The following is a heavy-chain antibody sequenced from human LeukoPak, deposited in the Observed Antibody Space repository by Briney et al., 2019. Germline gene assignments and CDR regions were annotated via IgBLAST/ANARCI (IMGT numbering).Heavy chain of an antibody. CDR3: AKDQKWLTYYFDY. D-gene: IGHD2-8*01. CDR1: GYTFSSYA. Sequence: GGSLRLSCAASGYTFSSYAMSWVRQAPGKGLEWVSAISGSGGSTYYADSVKGRFTISRDNSKNTLYLQMNSLRAEDTAVYYCAKDQKWLTYYFDYWGQGTPVTVSS. CDR2: ISGSGGST. V-gene: IGHV3-23*01. J-gene: IGHJ4*02.